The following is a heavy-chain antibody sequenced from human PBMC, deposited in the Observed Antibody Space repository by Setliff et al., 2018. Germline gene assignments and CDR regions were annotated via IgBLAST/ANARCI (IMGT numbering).Heavy chain of an antibody. D-gene: IGHD6-19*01. J-gene: IGHJ1*01. CDR3: AREGSIGWSQYFHH. Sequence: HPGGSLRLSCAASGFTFNKAWMSWVRQAPGKGLEWVGRIKSKTDGSGKYYVDSVKGRFTISRDISTNTLFLEIDSLRSEDTGLYYCAREGSIGWSQYFHHWGQGTPVTVSS. CDR2: IKSKTDGSGK. CDR1: GFTFNKAW. V-gene: IGHV3-7*01.